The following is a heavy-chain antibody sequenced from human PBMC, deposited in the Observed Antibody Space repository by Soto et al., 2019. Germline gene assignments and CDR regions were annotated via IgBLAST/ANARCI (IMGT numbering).Heavy chain of an antibody. V-gene: IGHV1-46*01. CDR3: ARDSCIAASGTGDY. Sequence: QVQLVQSGAEVKKPGASVKVSCKAYGYTFTSYYMHWVRQAPCQGLEWMGIINPSGGSTSYAQKFQGRVTMTSDPSTSTVYMELSSLRSEDTAVYSCARDSCIAASGTGDYWVQGPLVTVSS. J-gene: IGHJ4*02. CDR1: GYTFTSYY. CDR2: INPSGGST. D-gene: IGHD6-13*01.